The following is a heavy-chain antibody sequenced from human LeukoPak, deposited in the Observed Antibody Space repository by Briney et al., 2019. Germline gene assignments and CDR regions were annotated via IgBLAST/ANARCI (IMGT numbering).Heavy chain of an antibody. CDR3: ASARTTAFMDV. V-gene: IGHV4-61*02. J-gene: IGHJ6*04. CDR1: GGSISSGDYY. Sequence: SQTLSLTCTVSGGSISSGDYYWSWIRQPPGKGLEWIGRIYTSGSTNYNPSLKSRVTMSVDTSKNQFSLKLSSVTAADTAVYYCASARTTAFMDVWGKGTTVTVSS. D-gene: IGHD2-2*01. CDR2: IYTSGST.